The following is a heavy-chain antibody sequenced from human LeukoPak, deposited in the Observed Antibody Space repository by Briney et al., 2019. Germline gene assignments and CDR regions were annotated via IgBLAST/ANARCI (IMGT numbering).Heavy chain of an antibody. CDR3: ARGPAYRGDYFDY. V-gene: IGHV1-2*02. D-gene: IGHD3-10*01. Sequence: EASVKVSCKASGYTFTGYYTHWVRQAPGQGLEWMGWINPNSGGTNYAQKFQGRVTMTRDTSISTAYMELSRLRSDDTAVYYCARGPAYRGDYFDYWGQGTLVTVSS. CDR1: GYTFTGYY. CDR2: INPNSGGT. J-gene: IGHJ4*02.